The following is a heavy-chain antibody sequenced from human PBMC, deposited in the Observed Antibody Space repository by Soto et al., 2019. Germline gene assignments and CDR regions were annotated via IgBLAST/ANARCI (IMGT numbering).Heavy chain of an antibody. J-gene: IGHJ4*02. CDR2: LYSGGST. V-gene: IGHV3-53*01. D-gene: IGHD3-10*01. Sequence: EVQLVESGGGLIQPGGSLRLSCAASGFTVSSNYMSWVRQAPGKGLEWVSVLYSGGSTYYADSVKGRFTISRDNSKNTLHLQMNSLRAEDTAVYYCARDPFADVSGRNYWGQGTLVTVSS. CDR3: ARDPFADVSGRNY. CDR1: GFTVSSNY.